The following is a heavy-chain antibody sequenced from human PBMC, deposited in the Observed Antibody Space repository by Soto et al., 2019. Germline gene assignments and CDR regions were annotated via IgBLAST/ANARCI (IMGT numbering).Heavy chain of an antibody. Sequence: SETLSLTCTVSGGSISSYYWSWIRQPPGKGLEWIGYVYHSGTTNYNPSLESRVTMSLDTSKNQFSLKLSAVTTADTAVYYCARVVDYDTLTGYYRGAGWFDPWGQGTLVTVSS. V-gene: IGHV4-59*01. CDR2: VYHSGTT. J-gene: IGHJ5*01. CDR3: ARVVDYDTLTGYYRGAGWFDP. CDR1: GGSISSYY. D-gene: IGHD3-9*01.